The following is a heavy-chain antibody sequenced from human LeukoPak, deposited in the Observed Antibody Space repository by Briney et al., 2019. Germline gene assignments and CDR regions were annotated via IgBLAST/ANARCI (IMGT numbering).Heavy chain of an antibody. CDR3: AKDRVPCGGGDCYGFFDY. D-gene: IGHD2-21*02. CDR2: IYTSGST. V-gene: IGHV4-61*02. Sequence: SETLSLTCTVSGGSISSGSYYWSWIRQPAGKGLEWIGRIYTSGSTNYNPSLKSRVTISVDTSKNQFSLKLSSVTAADTAVYYCAKDRVPCGGGDCYGFFDYWGQGTLVTVSS. CDR1: GGSISSGSYY. J-gene: IGHJ4*02.